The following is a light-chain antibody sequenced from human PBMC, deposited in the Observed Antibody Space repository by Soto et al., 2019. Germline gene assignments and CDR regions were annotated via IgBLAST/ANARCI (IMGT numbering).Light chain of an antibody. CDR3: QQRSNWTFT. CDR2: DAS. J-gene: IGKJ5*01. Sequence: EIVLTQSPATLSLSPGERATLSCRASQSVSSYLAWYQQKPGQAPRLLIYDASNRATGIPARFSGSGSGTDFTLTISSLEPEDFAVYYCQQRSNWTFTFGQGTRLEIX. V-gene: IGKV3-11*01. CDR1: QSVSSY.